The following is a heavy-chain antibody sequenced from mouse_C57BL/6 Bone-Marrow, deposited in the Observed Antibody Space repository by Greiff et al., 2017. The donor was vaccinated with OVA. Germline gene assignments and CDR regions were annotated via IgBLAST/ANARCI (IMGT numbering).Heavy chain of an antibody. J-gene: IGHJ2*01. CDR2: IDPSDSYT. Sequence: QVQLKQPGAELVMPGASVKLSCKASGYTFTSYWMHWVKQRPGQGLEWIGEIDPSDSYTNYNQKFKGKSTLTVDKSSSTAYMQLSSLTSEDSAVYYCAREGYDYDGTFDYWGQGTTLTVSS. V-gene: IGHV1-69*01. D-gene: IGHD2-4*01. CDR1: GYTFTSYW. CDR3: AREGYDYDGTFDY.